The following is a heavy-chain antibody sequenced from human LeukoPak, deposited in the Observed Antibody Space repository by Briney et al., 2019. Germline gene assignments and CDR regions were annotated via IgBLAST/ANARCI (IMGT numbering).Heavy chain of an antibody. Sequence: PGGSLRLSCAASGFTVSSNYMTWVRQAPGKGLEWVSVMYTLGNTYYADSVRGRFTISRDNSKNTLYLQMNSLRAEDTAVYYCAKDDVLLWFGELFYWGQGTLVTVSS. J-gene: IGHJ4*02. D-gene: IGHD3-10*01. CDR1: GFTVSSNY. V-gene: IGHV3-66*01. CDR3: AKDDVLLWFGELFY. CDR2: MYTLGNT.